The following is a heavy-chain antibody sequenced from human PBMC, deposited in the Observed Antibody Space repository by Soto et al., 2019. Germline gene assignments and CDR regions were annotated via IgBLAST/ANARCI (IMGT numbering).Heavy chain of an antibody. Sequence: KTSETLSLTCTVSGGSISSYYWSWIRQSPGKRLEWIGYIYFSGSTNYNPSLKSRVTISVDTSKNQFSLKLSSVTAADTAVYYCAIVTNSGGSDSFDYSLHGTLAT. V-gene: IGHV4-59*01. CDR3: AIVTNSGGSDSFDY. CDR2: IYFSGST. CDR1: GGSISSYY. D-gene: IGHD2-15*01. J-gene: IGHJ4*01.